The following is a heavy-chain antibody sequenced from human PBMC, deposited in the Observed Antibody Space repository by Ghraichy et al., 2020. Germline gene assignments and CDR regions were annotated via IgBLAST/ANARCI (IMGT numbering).Heavy chain of an antibody. CDR1: GGSISSGGYY. D-gene: IGHD6-19*01. Sequence: SETLSLTCTVSGGSISSGGYYWSWIRQHPGKGLEWIGYIYYSGSTYYNPSLKSRVTISVDTSKNQFSLKLSSVTAADTVVYYCADSSGWYPGAFDIWGQGTMVTVSS. V-gene: IGHV4-31*03. J-gene: IGHJ3*02. CDR3: ADSSGWYPGAFDI. CDR2: IYYSGST.